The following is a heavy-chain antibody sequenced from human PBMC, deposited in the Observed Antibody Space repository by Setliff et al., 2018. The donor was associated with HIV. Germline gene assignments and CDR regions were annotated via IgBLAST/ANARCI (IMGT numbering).Heavy chain of an antibody. V-gene: IGHV4-34*01. Sequence: SETLSLTCAVYGGPSSGYWSWVRQSPGKGLEWIGEISHSGSTNYNLSLKSRAAISADTSMKQFSLKLTSVTAADTGIYYCVASSSWSCRLNYWGQGTQVTVSS. J-gene: IGHJ4*02. CDR2: ISHSGST. CDR3: VASSSWSCRLNY. CDR1: GGPSSGY. D-gene: IGHD6-13*01.